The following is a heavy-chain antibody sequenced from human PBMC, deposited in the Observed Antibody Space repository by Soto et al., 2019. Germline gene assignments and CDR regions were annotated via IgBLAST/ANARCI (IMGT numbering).Heavy chain of an antibody. D-gene: IGHD5-12*01. CDR2: IYYSGST. J-gene: IGHJ6*02. CDR1: GGSISSYY. Sequence: SETLSLTCTVSGGSISSYYWSWIRQPPGKGLEWIGYIYYSGSTNYNPSLKSRVTISVDTSKNQFSLKLSSVTAADTAVYYCARVGGYERYYYYYGMDVWGQGTTVT. CDR3: ARVGGYERYYYYYGMDV. V-gene: IGHV4-59*01.